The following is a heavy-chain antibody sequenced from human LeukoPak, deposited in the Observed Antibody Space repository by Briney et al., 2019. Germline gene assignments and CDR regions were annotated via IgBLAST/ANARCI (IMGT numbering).Heavy chain of an antibody. V-gene: IGHV1-18*01. J-gene: IGHJ4*02. Sequence: ASVKVSCKASGYTFTSYGISWVRQAPGQGLEWMGWISAYNGNTNYAQKLQGRVTMTTDTSTSTAYMELSRLRSDDTAVYYCATSSAGLLTGFDYWGQGTLVTVSS. D-gene: IGHD3-9*01. CDR1: GYTFTSYG. CDR3: ATSSAGLLTGFDY. CDR2: ISAYNGNT.